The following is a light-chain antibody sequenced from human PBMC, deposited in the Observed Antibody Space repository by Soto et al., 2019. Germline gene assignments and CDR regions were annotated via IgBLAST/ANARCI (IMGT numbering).Light chain of an antibody. J-gene: IGKJ4*01. CDR1: QGISSY. CDR2: DAS. CDR3: QQYDNLPLT. V-gene: IGKV1-33*01. Sequence: IQLTQSPSSLSASVGDRVTITCRASQGISSYLGWYQQKPGKAPKLLIYDASNLETGVPSRFSGSGSGTDFTFTISSLQPEDIATYYCQQYDNLPLTFGGGTKVDI.